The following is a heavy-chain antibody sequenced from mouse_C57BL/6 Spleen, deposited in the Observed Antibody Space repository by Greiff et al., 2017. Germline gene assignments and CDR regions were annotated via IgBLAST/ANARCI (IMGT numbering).Heavy chain of an antibody. V-gene: IGHV1-59*01. J-gene: IGHJ1*03. D-gene: IGHD3-2*02. CDR2: IDPSDSYT. CDR3: ARRDSQGYFDV. CDR1: GYTFTSYW. Sequence: QVQLKQPGAELVRPGTSVKLSCKASGYTFTSYWMHWVKQRPGQGLEWIGVIDPSDSYTNYNQKFKGKATLTVDTSSSTAYMQLSSLTSEDSAVYYCARRDSQGYFDVWGTGTTVTVSS.